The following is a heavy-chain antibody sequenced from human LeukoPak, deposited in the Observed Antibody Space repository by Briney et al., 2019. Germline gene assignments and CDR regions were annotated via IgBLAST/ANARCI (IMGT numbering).Heavy chain of an antibody. CDR2: IIPIFGTA. V-gene: IGHV1-69*13. CDR1: GGTFSSYA. CDR3: ARDWSRDDFWNGYYMDV. Sequence: ASVKVSCKASGGTFSSYAISWVRQAPGQGLEWMGGIIPIFGTANYAQKFQGRVTITADESTSTAYMELSSLRSEDTAVYYCARDWSRDDFWNGYYMDVWGKGTTVTVSS. D-gene: IGHD3-3*01. J-gene: IGHJ6*03.